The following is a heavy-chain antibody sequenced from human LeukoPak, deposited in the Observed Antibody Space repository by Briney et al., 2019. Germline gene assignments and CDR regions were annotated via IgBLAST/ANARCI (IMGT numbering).Heavy chain of an antibody. D-gene: IGHD3-9*01. CDR2: IRYDGSNQ. CDR1: GFTFSNYD. CDR3: AKGSSANTLFIGH. J-gene: IGHJ4*02. Sequence: PGRSLRLSCAASGFTFSNYDIYWVRQAPGKGLEWVAFIRYDGSNQYHADSVKGRFTISRDNSKNTLFLQMDSLRDEDTAVYYCAKGSSANTLFIGHWGQGTLVAVSS. V-gene: IGHV3-30*02.